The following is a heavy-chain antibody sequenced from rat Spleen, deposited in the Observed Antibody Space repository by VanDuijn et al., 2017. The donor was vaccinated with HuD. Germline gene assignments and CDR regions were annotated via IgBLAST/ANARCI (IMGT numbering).Heavy chain of an antibody. CDR3: ARHNYDVDD. Sequence: EVQLVESGGGLVQPGRSLKLSCAASGFTFSNYGMAWVRQAPTKGLEWVATISYDGSSTYYRDSVKGRFTISRDNAKSTLYRQMDSLRSEDTATYYSARHNYDVDDWGQGVMVTVSS. CDR1: GFTFSNYG. V-gene: IGHV5-29*01. J-gene: IGHJ2*01. D-gene: IGHD1-10*01. CDR2: ISYDGSST.